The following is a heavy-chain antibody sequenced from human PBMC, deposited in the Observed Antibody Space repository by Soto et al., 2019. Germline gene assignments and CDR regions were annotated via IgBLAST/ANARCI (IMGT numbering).Heavy chain of an antibody. J-gene: IGHJ4*02. CDR2: IYKSGTT. CDR1: GGSISTSNYY. D-gene: IGHD6-19*01. Sequence: SETLSLTCTVSGGSISTSNYYWGWIRQPPGKGLEWIGSIYKSGTTYYKPSLKSRVTISVDTSKNQFSLKLSSVTAADTAVYYCAHTFSDGAVDEDFDSWGQGTLVTVSS. CDR3: AHTFSDGAVDEDFDS. V-gene: IGHV4-39*01.